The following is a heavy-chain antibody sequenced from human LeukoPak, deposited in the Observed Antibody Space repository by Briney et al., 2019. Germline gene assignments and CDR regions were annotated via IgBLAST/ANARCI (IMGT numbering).Heavy chain of an antibody. CDR3: ARDAAVAGAVNWFDP. J-gene: IGHJ5*02. CDR1: GFTFSTYT. D-gene: IGHD6-19*01. V-gene: IGHV3-30-3*01. CDR2: ISYDGSNK. Sequence: GGSLRPSCAASGFTFSTYTMHWVRQAPGKGLEWVAVISYDGSNKYYADSVKGRFTISRDTSKNTLYLQMNSLRAEDTAVYYCARDAAVAGAVNWFDPWGQGTLVAVSS.